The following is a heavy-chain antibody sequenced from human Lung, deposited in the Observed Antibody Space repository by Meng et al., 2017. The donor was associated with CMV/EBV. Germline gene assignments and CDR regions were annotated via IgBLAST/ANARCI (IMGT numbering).Heavy chain of an antibody. CDR3: AGFPFDY. CDR1: GYSISSGYY. D-gene: IGHD3-10*01. V-gene: IGHV4-38-2*02. CDR2: IYKSGRT. Sequence: LSCTVSGYSISSGYYWGWIRQPPGKGLEGIGNIYKSGRTFYSPSLKTRVTMSLDTSKNQVSLKLRSLTAADTAVYYCAGFPFDYWGQGTLVTVSS. J-gene: IGHJ4*02.